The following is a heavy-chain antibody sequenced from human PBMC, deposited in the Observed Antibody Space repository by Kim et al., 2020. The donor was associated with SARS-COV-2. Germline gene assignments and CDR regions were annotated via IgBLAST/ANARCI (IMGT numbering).Heavy chain of an antibody. CDR3: AKEKYYYGSGSPNNWFDP. D-gene: IGHD3-10*01. V-gene: IGHV3-30*18. J-gene: IGHJ5*02. Sequence: GGSLRLSCAASGFTFSSYGMHWVRQAPGKGLEWVAVISYDGSNKYYADSVKGRFTISRDNSKNTLYLQMNSLRAEDTAVYYGAKEKYYYGSGSPNNWFDPWCQGTLVTVSS. CDR1: GFTFSSYG. CDR2: ISYDGSNK.